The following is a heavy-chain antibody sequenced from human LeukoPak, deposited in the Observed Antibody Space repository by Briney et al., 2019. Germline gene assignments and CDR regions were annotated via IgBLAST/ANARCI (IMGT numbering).Heavy chain of an antibody. V-gene: IGHV4-4*09. CDR1: GGSISSYY. Sequence: PSETLSLTCTVSGGSISSYYWSWIRQPPGKGLEWIGYIYTSGSTNYNPSPKSRVTISVDTSKNQFSLKLSSVTAADTAVYYCARGGSYFDYWGQGTLVTVSS. CDR2: IYTSGST. J-gene: IGHJ4*02. D-gene: IGHD1-26*01. CDR3: ARGGSYFDY.